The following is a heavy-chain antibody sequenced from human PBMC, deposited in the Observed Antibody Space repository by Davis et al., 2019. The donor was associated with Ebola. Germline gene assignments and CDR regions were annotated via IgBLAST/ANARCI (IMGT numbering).Heavy chain of an antibody. D-gene: IGHD3-22*01. CDR2: IYYSGST. Sequence: PSETLSLTCIVSGGSINSYYWSWIRQPPGKGLEWLGHIYYSGSTNYNPSLKSRVTISADTSKKQFSLRMTSVTAADTAMYYCARSATSGYLADYWGQGILVTVSS. J-gene: IGHJ4*02. CDR1: GGSINSYY. V-gene: IGHV4-59*01. CDR3: ARSATSGYLADY.